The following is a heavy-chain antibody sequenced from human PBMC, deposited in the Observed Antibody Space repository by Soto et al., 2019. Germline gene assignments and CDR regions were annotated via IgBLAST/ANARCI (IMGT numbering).Heavy chain of an antibody. CDR3: ARDKITGLFDY. J-gene: IGHJ4*02. CDR1: GGSISSRSCY. D-gene: IGHD2-8*02. V-gene: IGHV4-39*07. CDR2: INHSGST. Sequence: SDTLSLTCTVAGGSISSRSCYWGCIRQPPGTGLEWIGEINHSGSTNYNPSLKSRVTISVDTSKNQFSLKLTSVTAADTAVYYCARDKITGLFDYWGQGTLVTVSS.